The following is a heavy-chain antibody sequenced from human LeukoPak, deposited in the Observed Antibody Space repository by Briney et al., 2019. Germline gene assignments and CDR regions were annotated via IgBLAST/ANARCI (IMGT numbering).Heavy chain of an antibody. CDR3: ARVGTTITTYYFDY. J-gene: IGHJ4*02. CDR2: MNYNSGVT. V-gene: IGHV1-2*02. D-gene: IGHD4-11*01. Sequence: GASVNVSCKSSGYIFIGYYMHWLRQAPGQGLEWMGWMNYNSGVTSYAQKIKDRLTMTRDTSISTDYMDLNRLRSDDTAVYYCARVGTTITTYYFDYWGQGTLVTVSS. CDR1: GYIFIGYY.